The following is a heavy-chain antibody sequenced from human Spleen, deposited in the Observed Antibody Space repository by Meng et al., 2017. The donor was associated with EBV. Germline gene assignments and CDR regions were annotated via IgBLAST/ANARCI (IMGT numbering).Heavy chain of an antibody. V-gene: IGHV1-69*01. Sequence: QVQLVQSGAEVKKPGSSVKVSCKASGGTFSNHAISWVRQAPGQGLEWMGGIIPVFGRTIHAQKFQGRVTITADESTNTAYMELTSLRFEDTAIYFCARDQQEVVLWGPLQNWDQGTLVNVSS. CDR1: GGTFSNHA. J-gene: IGHJ1*01. CDR3: ARDQQEVVLWGPLQN. CDR2: IIPVFGRT. D-gene: IGHD3-16*01.